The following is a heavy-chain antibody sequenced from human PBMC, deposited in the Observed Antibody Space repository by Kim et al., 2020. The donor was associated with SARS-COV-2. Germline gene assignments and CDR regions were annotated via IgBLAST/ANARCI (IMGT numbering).Heavy chain of an antibody. CDR2: IYYSGST. V-gene: IGHV4-39*01. CDR1: GGSISSSSYY. Sequence: SETLSLTCTVSGGSISSSSYYWGWIRQPPGKGLEWIGSIYYSGSTYYNPSLKSRVTISVDTSKNQFSLKLSSVTAADTAVYYCARHPGGSSFLPWFDPRGQGTLVTVSS. D-gene: IGHD6-13*01. J-gene: IGHJ5*02. CDR3: ARHPGGSSFLPWFDP.